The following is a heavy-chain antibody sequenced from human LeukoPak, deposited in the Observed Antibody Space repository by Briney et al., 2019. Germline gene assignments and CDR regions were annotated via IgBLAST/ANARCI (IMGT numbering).Heavy chain of an antibody. J-gene: IGHJ4*02. CDR2: INGDGSYT. D-gene: IGHD2-15*01. CDR1: GFTFGNFW. V-gene: IGHV3-74*01. Sequence: AGGSLRLSCAASGFTFGNFWMHWIRHGPGKGLLWVARINGDGSYTDYAESVQGRFTVSRDNAKNTLYLKMDSLRVENTAVYYFVSGTAAVAPAMTYWGRGTLVTVSS. CDR3: VSGTAAVAPAMTY.